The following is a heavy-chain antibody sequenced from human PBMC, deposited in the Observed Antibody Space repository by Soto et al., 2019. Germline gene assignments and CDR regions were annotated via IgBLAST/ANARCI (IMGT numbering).Heavy chain of an antibody. V-gene: IGHV1-69*01. Sequence: QVQLVQSGAEVKKPGSSVKVSCKASGGTFSSYANSWVRQAPGQGLEWMGGIIPIFGTANYAQKFQGRVTITADESTSTAYMELSSLRSEDTAVYYCARASTDTAMVTGYYYGMDVWGQGTTVTVSS. CDR3: ARASTDTAMVTGYYYGMDV. CDR1: GGTFSSYA. CDR2: IIPIFGTA. D-gene: IGHD5-18*01. J-gene: IGHJ6*02.